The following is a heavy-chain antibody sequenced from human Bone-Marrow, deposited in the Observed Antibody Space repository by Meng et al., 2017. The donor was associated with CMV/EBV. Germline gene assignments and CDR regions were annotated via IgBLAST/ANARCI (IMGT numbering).Heavy chain of an antibody. D-gene: IGHD6-19*01. Sequence: GESLKISCAASGFTFSGSAMHWVRQASVKGLEWVGRIRSKANSYATAYAASVKGRFTISRDDSKNTAYLQMNSLKTEDTAVYYCTRHTLSSGRDYWGQGTLVTVSS. J-gene: IGHJ4*02. CDR2: IRSKANSYAT. CDR3: TRHTLSSGRDY. CDR1: GFTFSGSA. V-gene: IGHV3-73*01.